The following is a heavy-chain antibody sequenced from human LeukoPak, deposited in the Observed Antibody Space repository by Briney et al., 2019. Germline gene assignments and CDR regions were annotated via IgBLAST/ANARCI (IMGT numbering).Heavy chain of an antibody. V-gene: IGHV4-31*03. D-gene: IGHD4-23*01. CDR3: ARLSVVTGIDY. Sequence: SQTLSLTCTVSGGSISSGGYYWSWIRQHPGKGLEWIGYIYYSGSTYYNPSLESRVTISVDTSKNQFSLKLSSVTAADTAVYYCARLSVVTGIDYWGQGTLVTVSS. CDR1: GGSISSGGYY. CDR2: IYYSGST. J-gene: IGHJ4*02.